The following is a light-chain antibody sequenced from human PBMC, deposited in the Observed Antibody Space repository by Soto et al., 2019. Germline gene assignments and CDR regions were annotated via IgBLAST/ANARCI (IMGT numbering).Light chain of an antibody. V-gene: IGKV1-5*01. CDR3: QQYNSYS. J-gene: IGKJ1*01. CDR1: QSIALS. Sequence: DIQMTQSPSSLSASVGDTVTMTCRASQSIALSVNWYQQKPGKAPKLLIYVAFTLESGVPSRFSGSGSGTEFTLTISSLQPDDFATYYCQQYNSYSFGQGTKVDI. CDR2: VAF.